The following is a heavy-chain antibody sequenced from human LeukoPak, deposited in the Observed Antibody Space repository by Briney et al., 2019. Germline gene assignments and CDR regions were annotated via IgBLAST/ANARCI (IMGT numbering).Heavy chain of an antibody. CDR1: GFTFSSYW. Sequence: GGSLRLSCAASGFTFSSYWMGWVRQAPGKRLEWVANMNIDGSEKYYADSAKGRFTISRDNARNSVYLRMNSLRVEDTAVYYCARDPVEWELLLDYWGQGTLVTVSS. J-gene: IGHJ4*02. CDR3: ARDPVEWELLLDY. D-gene: IGHD1-26*01. V-gene: IGHV3-7*01. CDR2: MNIDGSEK.